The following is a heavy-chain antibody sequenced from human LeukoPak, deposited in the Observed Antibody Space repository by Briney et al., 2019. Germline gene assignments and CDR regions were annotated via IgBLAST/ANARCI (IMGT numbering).Heavy chain of an antibody. D-gene: IGHD6-13*01. CDR2: IYYSGST. CDR1: GGSISSSSYY. Sequence: SETLSLTCTISGGSISSSSYYWGWISQPPRKGLEWIGSIYYSGSTYYNPSLKSRVTISVDTSKNQFSLKLSSVTAADTAVYYCARRGRSSPTRGIAYWFDPWGQGTLVTVSS. V-gene: IGHV4-39*01. J-gene: IGHJ5*02. CDR3: ARRGRSSPTRGIAYWFDP.